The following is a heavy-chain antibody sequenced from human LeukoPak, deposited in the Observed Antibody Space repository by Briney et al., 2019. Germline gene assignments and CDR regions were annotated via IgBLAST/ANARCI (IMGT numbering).Heavy chain of an antibody. Sequence: SETLSLTCTVSGGSISSNKYYWGWIRQPPGKGLEWIGSIYYSGSTYYNPSLKSRVTISVDTSENQFPLKLSSVTAADTAVFYCATPYSGGYHGLDIWGQGTMVTVSS. V-gene: IGHV4-39*01. D-gene: IGHD1-26*01. CDR3: ATPYSGGYHGLDI. CDR1: GGSISSNKYY. J-gene: IGHJ3*02. CDR2: IYYSGST.